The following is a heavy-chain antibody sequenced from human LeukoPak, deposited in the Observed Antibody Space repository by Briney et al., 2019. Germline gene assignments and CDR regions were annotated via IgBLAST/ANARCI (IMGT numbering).Heavy chain of an antibody. Sequence: SETLSLTCSVSGDSVSRSDSYWDWIRQPPGKGLEWIGTIYYSGRTYYSPSLKTRVTISVDPSNTQFSLNLRSVTAAATALYSCARRRHYDGSGYLEWGQGTLLSVSS. CDR2: IYYSGRT. CDR1: GDSVSRSDSY. D-gene: IGHD3-22*01. J-gene: IGHJ1*01. CDR3: ARRRHYDGSGYLE. V-gene: IGHV4-39*01.